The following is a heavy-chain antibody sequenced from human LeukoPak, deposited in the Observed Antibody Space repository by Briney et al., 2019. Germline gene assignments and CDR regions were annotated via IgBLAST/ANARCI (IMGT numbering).Heavy chain of an antibody. CDR1: GFIFSDDN. V-gene: IGHV3-48*02. CDR2: ISSGSSTI. Sequence: GGSLRLSCAASGFIFSDDNMNWVRQAPGKGLEWVSYISSGSSTIYYADSVEGRFTISRDNAKNSLCLQMNSLTDEDTAVYYCAREPPGNYDSSGHYYAYFDCWGQGTLVTVSS. CDR3: AREPPGNYDSSGHYYAYFDC. J-gene: IGHJ4*02. D-gene: IGHD3-22*01.